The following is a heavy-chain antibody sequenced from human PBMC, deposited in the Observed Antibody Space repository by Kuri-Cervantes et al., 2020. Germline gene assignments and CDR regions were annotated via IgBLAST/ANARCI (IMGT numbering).Heavy chain of an antibody. Sequence: GESLKISCAASRFTFGDFAMHWVRQAPGKGLEWVSYISSSSSIYYADSVKGRFTISRGNAKNSLYLQMNSLRAEDTAVYYCARDLSWGYYDSSGYYSWGQGTLVTVSS. CDR2: ISSSSSI. D-gene: IGHD3-22*01. CDR3: ARDLSWGYYDSSGYYS. V-gene: IGHV3-69-1*01. J-gene: IGHJ4*02. CDR1: RFTFGDFA.